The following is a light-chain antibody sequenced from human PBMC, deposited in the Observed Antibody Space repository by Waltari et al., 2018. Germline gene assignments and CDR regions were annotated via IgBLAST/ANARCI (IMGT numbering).Light chain of an antibody. J-gene: IGKJ4*01. Sequence: AIQMTQSPSSLSASVVDRVTITCRASQGIRNDLGWYQQKPGEAPKLLIYAASTLQSGVSSRFSGSGSGTDFTLTISSLQPEDFATYYCLQDYNYPLTFGGGTKVEIK. V-gene: IGKV1-6*01. CDR1: QGIRND. CDR2: AAS. CDR3: LQDYNYPLT.